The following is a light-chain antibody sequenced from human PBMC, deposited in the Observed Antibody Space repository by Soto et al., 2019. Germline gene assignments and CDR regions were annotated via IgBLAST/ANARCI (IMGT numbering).Light chain of an antibody. Sequence: DIQLTQSPSFLSASVGDRVTITCRASQDVTRCLPWYQQKPGKAPNLLIYAASTLRRGVPSRFSGSGSETEFTLTIRSLQPEDFATYSCQQLNSYVFAFGPGTKVDIK. J-gene: IGKJ3*01. CDR2: AAS. CDR1: QDVTRC. CDR3: QQLNSYVFA. V-gene: IGKV1-9*01.